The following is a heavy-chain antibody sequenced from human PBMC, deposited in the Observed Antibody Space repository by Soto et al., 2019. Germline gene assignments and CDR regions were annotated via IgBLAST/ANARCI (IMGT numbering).Heavy chain of an antibody. CDR1: GGSFSGYY. V-gene: IGHV4-34*01. CDR2: INHSGST. J-gene: IGHJ5*02. CDR3: ARRSYRSWFDP. Sequence: QVQLQQWGAGLLKPSETLSLTCAVYGGSFSGYYWSWIRQPPGKGLEWIGEINHSGSTNYNPSLKSRGTISVDTSKNQFSRKLSSVTAADTAVYYCARRSYRSWFDPWGQGTLVTVSS.